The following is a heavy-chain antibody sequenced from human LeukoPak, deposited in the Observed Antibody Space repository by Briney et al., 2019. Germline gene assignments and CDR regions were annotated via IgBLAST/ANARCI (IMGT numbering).Heavy chain of an antibody. V-gene: IGHV4-38-2*01. J-gene: IGHJ6*03. CDR3: ARQHDSYYYYYIDV. CDR2: LYHSDSA. Sequence: PSETLSLTCAVSGYTISNGYYWVWIRQPPGRGVEWIGSLYHSDSAYYNTSLRSRVSMSVDTPKNQFSLTLSFVTAADTAVYYCARQHDSYYYYYIDVWGSGTTVTVSS. CDR1: GYTISNGYY.